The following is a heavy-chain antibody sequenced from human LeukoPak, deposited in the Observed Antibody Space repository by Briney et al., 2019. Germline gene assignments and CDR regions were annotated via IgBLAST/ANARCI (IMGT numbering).Heavy chain of an antibody. CDR1: GFTVNSYY. D-gene: IGHD4-17*01. CDR2: IFIGGSA. CDR3: ARVMTATTYWYFDL. J-gene: IGHJ2*01. Sequence: GGSLRLSCAASGFTVNSYYMTWVRQAPGKGLEWVSVIFIGGSAYYADSVKGRFAISRDSSKNTVYLQMDSLRVEDTAVYYCARVMTATTYWYFDLWGRGSLVTVSS. V-gene: IGHV3-66*02.